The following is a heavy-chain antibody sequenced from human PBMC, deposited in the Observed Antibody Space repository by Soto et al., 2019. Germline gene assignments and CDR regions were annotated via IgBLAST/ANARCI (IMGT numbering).Heavy chain of an antibody. Sequence: TGGSLRLSCAASGFTFSSYWMSWVRQAPGKGLEWVANIKQDGSEKYYVDSVKGRFTISRDNAKNSLYLQMNSLRAEDTAVYYCAIAISSSWYVEGFDYWGQGTMVTVYS. CDR3: AIAISSSWYVEGFDY. CDR2: IKQDGSEK. J-gene: IGHJ4*02. V-gene: IGHV3-7*03. D-gene: IGHD6-13*01. CDR1: GFTFSSYW.